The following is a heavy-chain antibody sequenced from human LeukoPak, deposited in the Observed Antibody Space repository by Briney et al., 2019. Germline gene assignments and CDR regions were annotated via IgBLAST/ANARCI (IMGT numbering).Heavy chain of an antibody. Sequence: TSETLSLTCTVSGGSISSYYWSRIRQPPGKGLEWIGYIYYSGSTNYNPSLKSRVTISVDTSKNQFSLKLSSVTAADTAVYYCARVLSSGYYGYFDYWGQGTLVTVSS. D-gene: IGHD3-3*01. J-gene: IGHJ4*02. V-gene: IGHV4-59*01. CDR3: ARVLSSGYYGYFDY. CDR1: GGSISSYY. CDR2: IYYSGST.